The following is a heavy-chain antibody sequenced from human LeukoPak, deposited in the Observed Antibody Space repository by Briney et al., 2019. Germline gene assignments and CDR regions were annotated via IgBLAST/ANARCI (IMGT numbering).Heavy chain of an antibody. J-gene: IGHJ5*02. D-gene: IGHD2-2*01. CDR3: ARASCSSPSCYVPSPWWFDP. CDR1: GYTFTGYY. CDR2: INPNSGGT. Sequence: GASVKVSCKASGYTFTGYYMHWVRQAPGQGLEWMVWINPNSGGTNYAQKFQGWVTMTRDTSISTAYMELSRLRSDDTAVYYCARASCSSPSCYVPSPWWFDPWGQGTLVTVSS. V-gene: IGHV1-2*04.